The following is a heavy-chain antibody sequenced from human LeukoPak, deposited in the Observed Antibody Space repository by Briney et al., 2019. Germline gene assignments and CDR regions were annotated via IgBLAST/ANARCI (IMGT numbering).Heavy chain of an antibody. J-gene: IGHJ4*02. CDR1: GFTFSSYG. Sequence: PGGSLRLSCAASGFTFSSYGMHWVRQAPGKGLDWVAVISNDGSKKYYADSVKGRFTISRDNFKNTLSLQVSSLRTEDTAVYYCAKARYSYAFEYSDSWGQGTLVTVPS. CDR2: ISNDGSKK. CDR3: AKARYSYAFEYSDS. V-gene: IGHV3-30*18. D-gene: IGHD5-18*01.